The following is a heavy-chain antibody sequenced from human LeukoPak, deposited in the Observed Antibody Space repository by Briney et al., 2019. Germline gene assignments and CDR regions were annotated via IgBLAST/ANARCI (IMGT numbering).Heavy chain of an antibody. Sequence: EASVKVSCKASGYTFTGYYMHWVRQAPGQGLEWMGWINPNSGGTNYARKFQGRVTMTRDTSISAAYMELSRLRSDDTAVYYCARGSWLEMYYFDYWGQGTLVTVSS. J-gene: IGHJ4*02. CDR2: INPNSGGT. CDR3: ARGSWLEMYYFDY. D-gene: IGHD5-24*01. CDR1: GYTFTGYY. V-gene: IGHV1-2*02.